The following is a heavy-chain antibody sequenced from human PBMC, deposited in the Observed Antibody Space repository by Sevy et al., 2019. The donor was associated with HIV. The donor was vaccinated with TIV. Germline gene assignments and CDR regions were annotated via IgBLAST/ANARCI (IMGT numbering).Heavy chain of an antibody. CDR2: INETGIT. CDR1: DGSFSGYY. Sequence: SETLSLTCAVHDGSFSGYYWNWIRQLPGKGLEWIGEINETGITYYNPSLKSRVTITVDTSKKQFYLKMNSLTAADTAVYFCARSPPVVVVPGAPSWLDPWGQGTLVTVSS. J-gene: IGHJ5*02. D-gene: IGHD2-2*01. CDR3: ARSPPVVVVPGAPSWLDP. V-gene: IGHV4-34*01.